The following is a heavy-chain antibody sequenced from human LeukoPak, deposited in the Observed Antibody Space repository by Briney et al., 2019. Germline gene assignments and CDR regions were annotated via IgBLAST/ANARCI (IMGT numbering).Heavy chain of an antibody. Sequence: GGSLRLSCAASGFTFSSYSMNWVRQAPGKGLEWVSSISSSSSYIYYADSVKGRFTISRDNAKNSLYLQMNSLRAEDTAVYYCAKSKGLVYYYGMDVWGQGTTVTVSS. CDR2: ISSSSSYI. CDR1: GFTFSSYS. D-gene: IGHD6-19*01. J-gene: IGHJ6*02. CDR3: AKSKGLVYYYGMDV. V-gene: IGHV3-21*01.